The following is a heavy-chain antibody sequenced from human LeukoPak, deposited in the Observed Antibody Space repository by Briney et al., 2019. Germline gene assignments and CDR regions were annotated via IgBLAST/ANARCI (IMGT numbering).Heavy chain of an antibody. CDR1: GGSISSGGYY. V-gene: IGHV4-61*08. CDR3: ARLGGPAAVDY. CDR2: IYYSVST. D-gene: IGHD2-2*01. Sequence: SETLSLTCTVSGGSISSGGYYWSWIRQHPGKGLEWIGYIYYSVSTYYNPSLKSRVTISGDTSKNQFSLKLTSVTAADTAVYYCARLGGPAAVDYWGQGTLVTVSS. J-gene: IGHJ4*02.